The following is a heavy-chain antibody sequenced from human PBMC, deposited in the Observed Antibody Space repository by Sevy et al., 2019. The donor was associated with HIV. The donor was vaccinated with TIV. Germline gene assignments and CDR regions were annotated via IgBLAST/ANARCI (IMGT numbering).Heavy chain of an antibody. Sequence: GGSLRLSCAASGFTVSSNYMNWVRQAPGKGLEWVSILYSGGSTYYADSVKGRFTISRDKSKNTLYLQMNTLRAGETAVYYCARGFCSGTSCYPDDGFDVWGQGAMVTVSS. V-gene: IGHV3-53*01. D-gene: IGHD2-15*01. CDR3: ARGFCSGTSCYPDDGFDV. J-gene: IGHJ3*01. CDR1: GFTVSSNY. CDR2: LYSGGST.